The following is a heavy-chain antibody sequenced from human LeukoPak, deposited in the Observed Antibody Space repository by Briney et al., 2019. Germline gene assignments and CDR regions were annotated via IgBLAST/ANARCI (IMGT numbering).Heavy chain of an antibody. CDR2: ISSDGSTT. V-gene: IGHV3-74*01. CDR3: VRFWSAYYSYFDY. J-gene: IGHJ4*02. CDR1: GFIFSSYW. D-gene: IGHD3-3*01. Sequence: GGSLRLSCAASGFIFSSYWMHWVRQAPGKGLVWVSRISSDGSTTTYADSVQGRFTISRDNAENTLYLQMNSLRAEDTAVYYCVRFWSAYYSYFDYWGQGALVTVSS.